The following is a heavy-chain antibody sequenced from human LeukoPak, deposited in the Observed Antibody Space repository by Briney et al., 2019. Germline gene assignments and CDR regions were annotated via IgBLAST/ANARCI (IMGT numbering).Heavy chain of an antibody. CDR1: GGSISSGSYY. CDR2: IYTSGST. D-gene: IGHD6-13*01. CDR3: ARDPTRKAAAGTDAFFDY. V-gene: IGHV4-61*02. Sequence: PSETLSLTCTVSGGSISSGSYYWSWIRQPAGKGLEWIGRIYTSGSTNYNPSLKSRVTISVDTSKNQFSLKLSSVTAADTAVYYCARDPTRKAAAGTDAFFDYWGQGTLVTVSS. J-gene: IGHJ4*02.